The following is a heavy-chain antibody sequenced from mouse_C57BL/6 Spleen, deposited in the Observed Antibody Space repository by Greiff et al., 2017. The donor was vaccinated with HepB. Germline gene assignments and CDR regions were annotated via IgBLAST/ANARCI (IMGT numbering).Heavy chain of an antibody. CDR3: ARSYYGSSAAFAC. D-gene: IGHD1-1*01. CDR2: ISNGGGST. V-gene: IGHV5-12*01. J-gene: IGHJ3*01. CDR1: GFTFSDYY. Sequence: DVKLVESGGGLVQPGGSLKLSCAASGFTFSDYYMYWVRQTPEKRLEWVAYISNGGGSTYYPDTVKGRFTITRDNAKYTLYLQMSRLKSEDTAMYYCARSYYGSSAAFACWGQGILVTVSA.